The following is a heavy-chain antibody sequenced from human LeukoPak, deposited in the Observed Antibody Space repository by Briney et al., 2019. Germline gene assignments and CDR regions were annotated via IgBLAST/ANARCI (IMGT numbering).Heavy chain of an antibody. Sequence: GGSLRLSCAGSGFTFGSFWMHWVRQAPGKGLVWVSRINTDGSIKDYADSVKGRFTISRDNGKNTVDLQMNSLRAEDTAVYYCARGPPTMVRGVSDYWGQGTLVTVSS. J-gene: IGHJ4*02. V-gene: IGHV3-74*01. CDR3: ARGPPTMVRGVSDY. CDR1: GFTFGSFW. CDR2: INTDGSIK. D-gene: IGHD3-10*01.